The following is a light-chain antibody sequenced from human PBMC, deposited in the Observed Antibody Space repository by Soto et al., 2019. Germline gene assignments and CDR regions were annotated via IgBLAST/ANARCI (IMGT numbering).Light chain of an antibody. V-gene: IGKV3-11*01. CDR3: QRRDYWQVT. J-gene: IGKJ5*01. Sequence: EIVLTQSPVTLSLSPGERATLSCRASQSVSSRLAWYQQKPGQAPRLLIYDVSNRATGIPARFSGSGSGTDFTLPIRSLEPEVFAVYSCQRRDYWQVTFGQGTRLEIK. CDR1: QSVSSR. CDR2: DVS.